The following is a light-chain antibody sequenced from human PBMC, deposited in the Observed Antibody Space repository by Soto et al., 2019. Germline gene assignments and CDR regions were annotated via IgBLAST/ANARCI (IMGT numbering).Light chain of an antibody. Sequence: EIVMTQSPATLSVSPGERATPSCRASQSVGSSLAWYQQEPGQAPRLLIYGASTRATGIPARFSGSGSGTAFTLTISSLQSEDFEVYFCQQYKNWPPITFGQGTRLEIK. CDR2: GAS. CDR3: QQYKNWPPIT. J-gene: IGKJ5*01. CDR1: QSVGSS. V-gene: IGKV3-15*01.